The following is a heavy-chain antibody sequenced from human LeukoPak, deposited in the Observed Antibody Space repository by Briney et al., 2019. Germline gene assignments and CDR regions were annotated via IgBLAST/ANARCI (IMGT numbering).Heavy chain of an antibody. CDR1: GFTFSSYA. V-gene: IGHV3-64*01. J-gene: IGHJ4*02. CDR3: ARDAGFCSGGSCPRYYFDY. Sequence: PGGSLRLSCAASGFTFSSYAMHWVRQAPGKGLEYVSAISSNGGSTYYANSVKGGFTISRDNSKNTLYLQMGSLRAEDMAVYYCARDAGFCSGGSCPRYYFDYWGQGTLVTVSS. CDR2: ISSNGGST. D-gene: IGHD2-15*01.